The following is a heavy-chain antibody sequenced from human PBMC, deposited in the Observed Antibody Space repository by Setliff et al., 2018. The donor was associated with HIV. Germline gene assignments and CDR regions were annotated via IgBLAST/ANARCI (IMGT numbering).Heavy chain of an antibody. CDR1: GFTFSSYS. Sequence: GGSLRLSCAASGFTFSSYSMNWVRQAPGKGLVWVSRINSDASTTSYADSVKGRFTISRDNAKNTLFLQMNSLRAEDTAVYYCARSSSAWYYFDYWGQGTLVTVSS. V-gene: IGHV3-74*01. D-gene: IGHD6-19*01. J-gene: IGHJ4*02. CDR3: ARSSSAWYYFDY. CDR2: INSDASTT.